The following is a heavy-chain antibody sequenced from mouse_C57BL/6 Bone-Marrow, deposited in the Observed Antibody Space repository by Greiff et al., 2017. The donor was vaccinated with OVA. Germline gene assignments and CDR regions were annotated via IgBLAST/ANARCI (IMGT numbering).Heavy chain of an antibody. CDR1: GYTFTDYY. Sequence: QVQLQQSGPELVKPGASVKISCKASGYTFTDYYINWVKQRPGQGLEWIGWIFPGSGSTYYNEKFKGKATLTVDKSSSTAYMLLSSLTSEYSAVYFCARLITTVVAYWYFDVWGTGTTVTVSS. CDR2: IFPGSGST. J-gene: IGHJ1*03. V-gene: IGHV1-75*01. D-gene: IGHD1-1*01. CDR3: ARLITTVVAYWYFDV.